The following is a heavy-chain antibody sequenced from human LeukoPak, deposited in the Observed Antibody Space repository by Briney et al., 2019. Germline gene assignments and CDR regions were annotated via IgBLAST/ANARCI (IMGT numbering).Heavy chain of an antibody. V-gene: IGHV4-59*08. Sequence: SETLSLTCTVSGGSNSSYYWSWIRQPPGKGLEWIGYIYYSGSTNYNPSLKSRVTISVDTSKNQFSLKLSSVTAADTAVYYCARHQAYDYGDYTDAFDIWGQGTMVTVSS. CDR1: GGSNSSYY. D-gene: IGHD4-17*01. J-gene: IGHJ3*02. CDR2: IYYSGST. CDR3: ARHQAYDYGDYTDAFDI.